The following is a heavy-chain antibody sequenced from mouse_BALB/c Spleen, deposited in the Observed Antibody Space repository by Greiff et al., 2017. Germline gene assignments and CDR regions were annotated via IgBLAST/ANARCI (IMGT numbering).Heavy chain of an antibody. D-gene: IGHD2-4*01. Sequence: VQLQQSGAELVKPGASVKLSCTASGFNIKDTYMHWVKQRPEQGLEWIGRIDPANGNTKYDPKFQGKATITADTSSNTAYLQRSSLTSEDTAVYYCASAPYYDYDDYYAMDYWGEGTSVTVSS. CDR2: IDPANGNT. V-gene: IGHV14-3*02. CDR1: GFNIKDTY. CDR3: ASAPYYDYDDYYAMDY. J-gene: IGHJ4*01.